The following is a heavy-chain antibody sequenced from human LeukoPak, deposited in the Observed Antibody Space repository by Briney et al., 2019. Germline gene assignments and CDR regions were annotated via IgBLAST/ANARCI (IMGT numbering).Heavy chain of an antibody. CDR3: AREMGSGWYVFDY. V-gene: IGHV1-69*04. D-gene: IGHD6-19*01. CDR1: GGTFSSYA. Sequence: ASVKVSCKASGGTFSSYAISWVRRAPGQGLEWMGRIIPILGIANYAQKFQGRVTITADKSTSTAYMELSSLRSEDTAVYYCAREMGSGWYVFDYWGQGTLVTVSS. CDR2: IIPILGIA. J-gene: IGHJ4*02.